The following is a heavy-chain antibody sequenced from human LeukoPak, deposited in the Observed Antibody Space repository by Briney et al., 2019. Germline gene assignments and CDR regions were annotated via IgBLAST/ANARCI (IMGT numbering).Heavy chain of an antibody. CDR2: ISDTSTSE. CDR3: ARDRDYAFDI. Sequence: PGGSLRLSCAASGFTFSGHSMNWVRQAPGQGLEWVAYISDTSTSEDYADSVKGRFTISRDNAKNSLSPQMSSLRAEDTAVYYCARDRDYAFDIWGQGTMVTVSS. CDR1: GFTFSGHS. J-gene: IGHJ3*02. V-gene: IGHV3-48*01.